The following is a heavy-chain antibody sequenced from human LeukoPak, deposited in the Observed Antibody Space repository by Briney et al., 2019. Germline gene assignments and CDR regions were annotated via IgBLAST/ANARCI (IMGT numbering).Heavy chain of an antibody. CDR2: IKQDGSEK. CDR3: ARGHSSSPNWFDP. Sequence: GGSLRLSCAASGFGFSSYWMSWVRQAPGKGLECVASIKQDGSEKYYVDSVKGRFTISRDNAKNSLYLQMNSLRAEDTAVYYCARGHSSSPNWFDPWGQGTLVTVSS. D-gene: IGHD6-13*01. CDR1: GFGFSSYW. V-gene: IGHV3-7*04. J-gene: IGHJ5*02.